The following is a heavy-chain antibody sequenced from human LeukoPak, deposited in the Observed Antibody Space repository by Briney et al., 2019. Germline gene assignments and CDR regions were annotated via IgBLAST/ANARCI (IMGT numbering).Heavy chain of an antibody. CDR2: IYPGDSDT. CDR1: GYSFTSYW. D-gene: IGHD6-19*01. V-gene: IGHV5-51*01. J-gene: IGHJ3*02. Sequence: GESLQISCKGSGYSFTSYWIGWVRQMPGKGLEWMGIIYPGDSDTRYSPSFQGQVTISADKSISTAYLQWSSLKASDTAMYYCARPVGQWLVNDAFDIWGQGTMVTVSS. CDR3: ARPVGQWLVNDAFDI.